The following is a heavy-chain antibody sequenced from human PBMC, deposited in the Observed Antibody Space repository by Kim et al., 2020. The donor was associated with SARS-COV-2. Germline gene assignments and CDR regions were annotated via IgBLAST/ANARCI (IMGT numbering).Heavy chain of an antibody. D-gene: IGHD5-18*01. J-gene: IGHJ6*02. Sequence: SEKGRVTITRDNDKNSLYLQRNSLRAEDTAVYYCARGYSYGNYYYYGMDVWGQGTTVTVSS. CDR3: ARGYSYGNYYYYGMDV. V-gene: IGHV3-7*04.